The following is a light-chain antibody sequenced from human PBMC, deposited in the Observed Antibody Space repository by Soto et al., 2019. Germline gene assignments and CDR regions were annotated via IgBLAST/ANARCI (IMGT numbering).Light chain of an antibody. CDR1: SDDNINYNF. CDR3: STSTTTNTLFV. J-gene: IGLJ1*01. Sequence: QSALTQPASVSGSPGQSITISCTGTSDDNINYNFVSWYQLHPGKAPTLMIYEVSNRPSGVSGRFSGSKSGNTASLTISGLRAEDEGDYYCSTSTTTNTLFVFGTGTKVT. CDR2: EVS. V-gene: IGLV2-14*01.